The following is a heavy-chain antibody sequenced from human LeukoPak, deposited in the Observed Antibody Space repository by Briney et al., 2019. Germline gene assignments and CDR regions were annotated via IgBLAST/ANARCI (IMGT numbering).Heavy chain of an antibody. V-gene: IGHV4-59*01. CDR2: IYYSGST. CDR1: GGSLSSYY. CDR3: ARNPLGIVGATTGPGGFDP. D-gene: IGHD1-26*01. Sequence: SETLSLTCTVSGGSLSSYYWSWIRQPPGKGLEWIGYIYYSGSTNYNPSLKSRVTISVDTSKNQFSLKLSSVTAADTAVYYCARNPLGIVGATTGPGGFDPWGQGTLVTVSS. J-gene: IGHJ5*02.